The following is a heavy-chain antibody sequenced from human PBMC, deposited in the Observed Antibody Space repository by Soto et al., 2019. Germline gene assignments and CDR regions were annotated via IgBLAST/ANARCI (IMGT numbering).Heavy chain of an antibody. D-gene: IGHD1-1*01. V-gene: IGHV1-46*01. CDR2: INPFDGSR. CDR3: SRVDPVEPSRFDH. J-gene: IGHJ4*02. Sequence: ASVKVSCKASGYIFTSYYIHWVRQAPGQGLEWMGWINPFDGSRMFAQSFQDRVTMTRDTSTSTVYMELGSLRSEDTAVYYCSRVDPVEPSRFDHWGQGTLVTVSS. CDR1: GYIFTSYY.